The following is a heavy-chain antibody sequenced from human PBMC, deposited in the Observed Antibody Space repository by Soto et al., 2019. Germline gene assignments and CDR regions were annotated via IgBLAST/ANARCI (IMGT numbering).Heavy chain of an antibody. D-gene: IGHD3-9*01. V-gene: IGHV4-34*01. CDR1: GGSFSGYY. CDR3: ARKRRELRYFDWLSPGWFDP. CDR2: INHSGST. Sequence: SETLSLTCAVYGGSFSGYYWSWIRQPPVKGLEWIGEINHSGSTNYNPSLKSRVTISVDTSKNQFSLKLSSVTAAGTAVYYCARKRRELRYFDWLSPGWFDPWGQGTLVTVSS. J-gene: IGHJ5*02.